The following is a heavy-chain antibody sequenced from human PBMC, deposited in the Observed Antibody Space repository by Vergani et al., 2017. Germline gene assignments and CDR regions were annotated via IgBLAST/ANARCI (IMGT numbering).Heavy chain of an antibody. CDR1: GGTFSSYA. D-gene: IGHD6-13*01. Sequence: QVQLVQSGAEVKKPGSSVKVSCKASGGTFSSYAISWVRQAPGQGLEWMGRIIPIFGTANYAQKFQGRVTITADESSTAYMELSSLRSEDTAVYYCATDPERKHSSSWTLFGNYYYGMDVWGQGTTVTVSS. V-gene: IGHV1-69*18. CDR2: IIPIFGTA. J-gene: IGHJ6*02. CDR3: ATDPERKHSSSWTLFGNYYYGMDV.